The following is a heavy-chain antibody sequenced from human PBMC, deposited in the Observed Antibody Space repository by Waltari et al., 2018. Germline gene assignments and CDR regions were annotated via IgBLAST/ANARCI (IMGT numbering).Heavy chain of an antibody. V-gene: IGHV4-34*01. Sequence: QVQLQQWGAGLLKPSETLSLTCAVYGGSFSGYYWSWIRQPPGKGLEWIGEINHSGSTNYNPSLKSRVTIAVDTSKNQFSLKLSSVTAADTAVYYCARGRGHILRYFDWHYHADAFDIWGQGTMVTVSS. CDR2: INHSGST. D-gene: IGHD3-9*01. J-gene: IGHJ3*02. CDR3: ARGRGHILRYFDWHYHADAFDI. CDR1: GGSFSGYY.